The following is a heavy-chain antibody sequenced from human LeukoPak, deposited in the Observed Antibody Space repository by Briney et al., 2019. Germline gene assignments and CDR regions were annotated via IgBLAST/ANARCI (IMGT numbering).Heavy chain of an antibody. D-gene: IGHD3-22*01. Sequence: GGSLRLSCAASGFTFSSYAMSWVRQAPGKGLEWVSAISGSGGSTYYADSVKGRFTISRDNSKNTLYLQMNSLRAEDTAVYYCAKDGVYYYDSSGYLDYWGQGTLVTVSS. V-gene: IGHV3-23*01. CDR1: GFTFSSYA. CDR2: ISGSGGST. J-gene: IGHJ4*02. CDR3: AKDGVYYYDSSGYLDY.